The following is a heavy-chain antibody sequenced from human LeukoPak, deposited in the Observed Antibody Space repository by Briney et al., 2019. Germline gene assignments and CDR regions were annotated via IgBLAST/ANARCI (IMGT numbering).Heavy chain of an antibody. CDR1: GFNFNTYS. Sequence: GRPLRLSCAASGFNFNTYSMNWVRQAPGKGLEWVSYISSSSTSIYYADSVKGRFTISRDNAKKSLYLQMNSLRDEDTAVYFCARDGGSSWYHFDPWGQGTLVTVSS. D-gene: IGHD6-13*01. CDR3: ARDGGSSWYHFDP. CDR2: ISSSSTSI. J-gene: IGHJ5*02. V-gene: IGHV3-48*02.